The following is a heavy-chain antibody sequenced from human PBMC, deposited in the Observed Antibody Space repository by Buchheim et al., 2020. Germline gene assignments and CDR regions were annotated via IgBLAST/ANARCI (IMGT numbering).Heavy chain of an antibody. V-gene: IGHV4-61*01. CDR3: ARERPVRYYDSSGYYDY. CDR1: GGSVSSDTYY. J-gene: IGHJ4*02. Sequence: QVQLQESGPGLVKPSETLSLTCAVSGGSVSSDTYYWTWIRQPPGKELEWIGYIYHSGSTYYNPSLKSRVTISVDRSKNQFSLKLSSVTAADTAVYYCARERPVRYYDSSGYYDYWGQGTL. D-gene: IGHD3-22*01. CDR2: IYHSGST.